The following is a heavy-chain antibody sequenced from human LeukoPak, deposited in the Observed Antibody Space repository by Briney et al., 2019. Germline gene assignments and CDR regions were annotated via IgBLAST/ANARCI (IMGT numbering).Heavy chain of an antibody. D-gene: IGHD3-22*01. CDR2: IRKDGDAK. J-gene: IGHJ4*02. Sequence: PGGSLRLSCTASGFAFSDFWMSWVRQAPGKGLEWVANIRKDGDAKDYVPSVRGRFTISRDNAKNSLYLQMNSLTAEDTAVYYCATSHDSSGNNWGQGTLVTVSS. CDR3: ATSHDSSGNN. CDR1: GFAFSDFW. V-gene: IGHV3-7*01.